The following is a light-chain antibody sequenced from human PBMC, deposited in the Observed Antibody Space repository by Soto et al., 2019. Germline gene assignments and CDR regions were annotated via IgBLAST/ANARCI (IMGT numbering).Light chain of an antibody. CDR3: QQFGGSPPSWT. Sequence: ESVLTQSPGTLSFSPGERATLSCRASQSVSSNSLAWYQQKTGQATRLLIYGASSRATCTPDRFSGSGAGTVFTLTIRRLETEAFDVYYCQQFGGSPPSWTFGQGPKVEI. CDR1: QSVSSNS. V-gene: IGKV3-20*01. CDR2: GAS. J-gene: IGKJ1*01.